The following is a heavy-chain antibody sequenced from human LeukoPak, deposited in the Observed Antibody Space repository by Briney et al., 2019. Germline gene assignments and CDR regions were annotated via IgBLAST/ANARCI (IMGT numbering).Heavy chain of an antibody. CDR1: GFTFSSYW. Sequence: GGSLRLSCAASGFTFSSYWMSWVRQAPGKGLEWVANIKQDGSEKYYVDSVKGRFTIPRDNAKNSLYLQMNSLRAEDTAVYYCARAGVSSHNYGDYFDYWGQGTLVTVSS. CDR2: IKQDGSEK. V-gene: IGHV3-7*01. D-gene: IGHD4-17*01. J-gene: IGHJ4*02. CDR3: ARAGVSSHNYGDYFDY.